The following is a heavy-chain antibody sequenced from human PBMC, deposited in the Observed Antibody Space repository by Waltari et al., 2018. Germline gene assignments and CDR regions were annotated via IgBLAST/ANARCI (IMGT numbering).Heavy chain of an antibody. D-gene: IGHD3-22*01. CDR1: GGTFSSYA. V-gene: IGHV1-69*01. Sequence: QVQLVQSGAEVKKPGSSVKVSCKASGGTFSSYAISWVRQAPGQGREWMGGISPTFGTATYVQKFQGRVTITADESTSRAYMELSSLRSEDTAVYYCAAGVTMIVVVTQGYAFDIWGQGTMVTVSS. CDR2: ISPTFGTA. CDR3: AAGVTMIVVVTQGYAFDI. J-gene: IGHJ3*02.